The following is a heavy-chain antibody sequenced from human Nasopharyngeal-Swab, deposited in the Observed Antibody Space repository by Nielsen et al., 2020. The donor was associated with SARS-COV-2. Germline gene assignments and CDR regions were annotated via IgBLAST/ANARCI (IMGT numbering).Heavy chain of an antibody. CDR3: ARVGGGSYYFDY. V-gene: IGHV4-31*02. J-gene: IGHJ4*02. CDR2: IYYSGST. D-gene: IGHD1-26*01. Sequence: RQAPGKGLEWIGYIYYSGSTYYNPSLKSRVTISVDTSKNQFSLKLSSVTVADTAVYYCARVGGGSYYFDYWGQGTLVTVSS.